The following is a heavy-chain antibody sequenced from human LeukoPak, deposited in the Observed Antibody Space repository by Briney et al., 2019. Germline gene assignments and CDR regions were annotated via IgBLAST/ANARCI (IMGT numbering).Heavy chain of an antibody. CDR1: GDSISSTYYY. V-gene: IGHV4-39*01. D-gene: IGHD1-26*01. J-gene: IGHJ6*04. CDR2: IYYGGET. Sequence: PSETLSLTCTVSGDSISSTYYYWVWIRQPPGKGLEWIGSIYYGGETYYNASLRSRVNISSDTSKNQFSLSLNSVTATDTAVYYCARRSHCDVGSCPPVWGKGTTVTVSS. CDR3: ARRSHCDVGSCPPV.